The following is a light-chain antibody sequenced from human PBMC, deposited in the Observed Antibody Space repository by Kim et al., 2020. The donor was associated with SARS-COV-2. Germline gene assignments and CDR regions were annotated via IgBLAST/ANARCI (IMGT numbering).Light chain of an antibody. J-gene: IGKJ2*01. CDR3: QQYGHSPQA. V-gene: IGKV3-20*01. CDR1: QSVNSNY. Sequence: EIVLTHSPGTLSLSPGERVSLSCRASQSVNSNYLGWYQQKPGQAPRLLIYGASSRATGIPDRFSGSGFGTDFTLTISRLEPEDSAVYYCQQYGHSPQAFGQGTKLEI. CDR2: GAS.